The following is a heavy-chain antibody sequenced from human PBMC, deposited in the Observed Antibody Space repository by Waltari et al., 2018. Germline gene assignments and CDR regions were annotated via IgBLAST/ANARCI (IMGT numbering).Heavy chain of an antibody. D-gene: IGHD3-16*02. CDR1: GFTFSSYA. J-gene: IGHJ4*02. CDR3: AKDHDYVWGSYRPFPFDY. Sequence: EVQLLESGGGLVQPGGSLRLSCAASGFTFSSYAMSWVRQAPGKGLEWVSAISGSGGRTYYADSGKGRFTISRDNSKNTLYLQMNSLRAEDTAVYYCAKDHDYVWGSYRPFPFDYWGQGTLVTVSS. CDR2: ISGSGGRT. V-gene: IGHV3-23*01.